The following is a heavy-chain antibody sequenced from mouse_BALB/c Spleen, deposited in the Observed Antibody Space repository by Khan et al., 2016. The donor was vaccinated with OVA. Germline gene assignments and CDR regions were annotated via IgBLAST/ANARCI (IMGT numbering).Heavy chain of an antibody. CDR3: ERGDGFFAY. V-gene: IGHV1-26*01. CDR2: VNPNTDNI. CDR1: GYSFTLYY. J-gene: IGHJ3*01. D-gene: IGHD3-3*01. Sequence: VQLKQSGPDLVKPGASVKISCKASGYSFTLYYMSWVKQSPGKSLEWIGRVNPNTDNINYNQEFKGKAILTVDKSSNTAYMELRSLTSEDSAVYFCERGDGFFAYWGQGTLVTVSA.